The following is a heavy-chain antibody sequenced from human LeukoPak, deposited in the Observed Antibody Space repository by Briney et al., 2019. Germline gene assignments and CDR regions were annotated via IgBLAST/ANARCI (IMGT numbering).Heavy chain of an antibody. Sequence: GGSLRLSCAASGFTFSSYAMSWVRQAPGKGLEWVSAISGSGGSTYYADSVKGRFTISRGNSKNTLYLQMNSLRAEDTAVYYCAKDPLLWFGEHPHTEIWFDPWGQGTLVTASS. CDR3: AKDPLLWFGEHPHTEIWFDP. J-gene: IGHJ5*02. D-gene: IGHD3-10*01. V-gene: IGHV3-23*01. CDR1: GFTFSSYA. CDR2: ISGSGGST.